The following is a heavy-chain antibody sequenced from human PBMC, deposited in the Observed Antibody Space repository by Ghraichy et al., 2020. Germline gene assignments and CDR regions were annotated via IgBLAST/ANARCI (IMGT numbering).Heavy chain of an antibody. CDR1: GGSFSGYY. CDR2: INHSGST. V-gene: IGHV4-34*01. Sequence: SETLSLTCAVYGGSFSGYYWSWIRQPPGKGLEWIGEINHSGSTNYSPSLKSRVTISVDTSKNQFSLRLSSVTAADTAVYYCARGAQVATIWYFDSWGQRTLVTVSS. D-gene: IGHD5-24*01. J-gene: IGHJ4*02. CDR3: ARGAQVATIWYFDS.